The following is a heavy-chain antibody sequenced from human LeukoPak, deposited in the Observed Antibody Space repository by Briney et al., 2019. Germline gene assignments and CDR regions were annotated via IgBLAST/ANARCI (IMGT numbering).Heavy chain of an antibody. V-gene: IGHV4-4*07. Sequence: SETLSLTCTVSGGSISSYYWSWIRQPAGKGLEWIGRIYTSGSTNYNPSLKSRVTMSVDTSKNQFSLKLSSVTAADTAVYYCAREVKCYDTLTGYYLCSHDAFDIWGQGTMVTVSS. J-gene: IGHJ3*02. CDR1: GGSISSYY. D-gene: IGHD3-9*01. CDR3: AREVKCYDTLTGYYLCSHDAFDI. CDR2: IYTSGST.